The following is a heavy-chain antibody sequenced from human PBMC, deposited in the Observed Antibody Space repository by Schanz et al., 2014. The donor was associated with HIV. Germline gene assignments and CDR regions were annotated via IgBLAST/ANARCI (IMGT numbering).Heavy chain of an antibody. Sequence: EVQLVESGGGLVKRGGSLRLSCAASGFSFSNYWMYWVRQAPGKGLVWVSRINNDGSSTSYADSVKGRFTISRDNAKNTLYLQMKSLRAEDTAVYYCAKEATVVTLAFDIWGQGTMVTVSS. CDR3: AKEATVVTLAFDI. J-gene: IGHJ3*02. V-gene: IGHV3-74*01. CDR1: GFSFSNYW. D-gene: IGHD4-17*01. CDR2: INNDGSST.